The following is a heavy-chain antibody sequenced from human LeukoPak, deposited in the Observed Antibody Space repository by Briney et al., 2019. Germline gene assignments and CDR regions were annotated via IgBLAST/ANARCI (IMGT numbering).Heavy chain of an antibody. CDR1: VVTFRTYN. CDR2: ISIRSTYI. V-gene: IGHV3-21*01. Sequence: GGSLRPSCAPSVVTFRTYNMNWVRHAPGKGLEWVSSISIRSTYIHYAGSVKGGFFISRDNAKNSLYLQMNSLRADDTAVYYCARGDYSSSWPALFDYWGQGALVTVSS. D-gene: IGHD6-13*01. CDR3: ARGDYSSSWPALFDY. J-gene: IGHJ4*02.